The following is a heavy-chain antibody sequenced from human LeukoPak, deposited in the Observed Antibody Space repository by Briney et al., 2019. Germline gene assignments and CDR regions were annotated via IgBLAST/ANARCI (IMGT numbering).Heavy chain of an antibody. CDR3: ARLEHYAKTFDY. Sequence: ASVNVSCKASVYTFTIYGISWVRQAPGQGLEWMGWISAYNGNTNYAQKLQGRVTMTTDTSTSTAYMELRSLRSDDTAVYYCARLEHYAKTFDYWGQGTRVTVSS. D-gene: IGHD4-17*01. J-gene: IGHJ4*02. CDR2: ISAYNGNT. V-gene: IGHV1-18*01. CDR1: VYTFTIYG.